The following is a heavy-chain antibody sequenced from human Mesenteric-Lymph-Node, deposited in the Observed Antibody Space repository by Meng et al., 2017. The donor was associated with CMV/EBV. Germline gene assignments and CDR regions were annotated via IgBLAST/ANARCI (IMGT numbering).Heavy chain of an antibody. J-gene: IGHJ4*02. CDR2: INPNSGGA. CDR3: ARDHAWGADY. Sequence: ASVKVSCKASGFTLTGYFIHWVRQAPGQGLEWMGWINPNSGGANYAQKFQGRVTMTSDSSFNTAYMELSRLTSDDTAVYYCARDHAWGADYWGQGTLVTVSS. V-gene: IGHV1-2*02. CDR1: GFTLTGYF. D-gene: IGHD7-27*01.